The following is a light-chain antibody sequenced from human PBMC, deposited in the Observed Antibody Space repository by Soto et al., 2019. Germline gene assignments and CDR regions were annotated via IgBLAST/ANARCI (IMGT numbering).Light chain of an antibody. J-gene: IGKJ1*01. CDR3: QQYNSYST. CDR1: QIISTW. Sequence: DIQMTQSPSTLSASVGDRVTITCRASQIISTWLAWYQQKPGKAPNLLIYDASSLESGVPSRFSGSGSGTEFTLTISSLQPDDFATYYCQQYNSYSTFGQGTKVDIK. V-gene: IGKV1-5*01. CDR2: DAS.